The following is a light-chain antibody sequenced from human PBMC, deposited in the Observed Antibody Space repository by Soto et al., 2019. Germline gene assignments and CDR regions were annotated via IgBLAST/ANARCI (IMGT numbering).Light chain of an antibody. CDR1: SSDVGSYNL. CDR3: RSYAGRAPYV. CDR2: EVF. Sequence: QSVLTQPASVSGSPGQSITISCTGPSSDVGSYNLVSWYQQYPGKAPKLIIFEVFKRPSGVSHRFSGSKSGNTASLTISGLQAEDEANYYCRSYAGRAPYVFRGGTQLTVL. J-gene: IGLJ2*01. V-gene: IGLV2-23*02.